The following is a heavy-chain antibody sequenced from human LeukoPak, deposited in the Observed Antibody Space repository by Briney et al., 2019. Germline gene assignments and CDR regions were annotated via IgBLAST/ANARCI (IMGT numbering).Heavy chain of an antibody. V-gene: IGHV3-53*01. D-gene: IGHD4-17*01. J-gene: IGHJ4*02. CDR3: ARDLYGVSHDY. Sequence: GGSLRLSCAASGFTVSSNYMSWVRQAPGKGLEWVSVIYSSGMTYYADSVRGRFTISRDNSKNTLYFQMNSLRAEDTAVYYCARDLYGVSHDYWGQGTLVTVSS. CDR2: IYSSGMT. CDR1: GFTVSSNY.